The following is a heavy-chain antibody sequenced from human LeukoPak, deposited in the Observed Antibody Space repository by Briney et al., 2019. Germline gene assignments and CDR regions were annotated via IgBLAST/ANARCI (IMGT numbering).Heavy chain of an antibody. V-gene: IGHV4-39*07. CDR3: ARGHDYYDSSGYYYFDY. Sequence: SETLSLTCTVSGGSISSSSYYWGWIRQPPGKGLEWIGSIYYSGSTYYNPSLKSRVTISVDTSKNQFSLKLSSVTAADTAVYYCARGHDYYDSSGYYYFDYWGQGTLVTVSS. CDR2: IYYSGST. J-gene: IGHJ4*02. D-gene: IGHD3-22*01. CDR1: GGSISSSSYY.